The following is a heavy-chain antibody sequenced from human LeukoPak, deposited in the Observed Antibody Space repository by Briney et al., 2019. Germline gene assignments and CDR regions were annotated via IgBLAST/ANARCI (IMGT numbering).Heavy chain of an antibody. Sequence: GGSLRLSCAASGFTVRDNYMSWVRQAPGKGLVWVSLINSDGTEISYADSVKGRFTISRDNAANTLNLQMDSLRGDDTAVYYCARVGVRGDGSHRTGVDYWGQGTLVTVSS. D-gene: IGHD3-3*01. CDR3: ARVGVRGDGSHRTGVDY. J-gene: IGHJ4*02. V-gene: IGHV3-74*01. CDR2: INSDGTEI. CDR1: GFTVRDNY.